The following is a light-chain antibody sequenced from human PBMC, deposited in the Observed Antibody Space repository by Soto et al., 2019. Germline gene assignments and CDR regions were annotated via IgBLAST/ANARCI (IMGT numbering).Light chain of an antibody. CDR1: SGPVFTSSY. V-gene: IGLV8-61*01. CDR2: NTN. CDR3: PLYWGGGIRV. J-gene: IGLJ3*02. Sequence: QTVVTQEPSFSVSPGGTVTITCGLSSGPVFTSSYPNWYQQTPGQAPRTLIFNTNTRSSGVPDRFSGSNPGDKAALTITGAQADDDSQYYCPLYWGGGIRVFGRGTKRTVL.